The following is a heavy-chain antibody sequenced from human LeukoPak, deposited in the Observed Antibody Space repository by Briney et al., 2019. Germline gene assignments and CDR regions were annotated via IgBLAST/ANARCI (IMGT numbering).Heavy chain of an antibody. CDR3: ARAVWGSYRGEYYYYYMDV. V-gene: IGHV1-8*03. Sequence: ASVKVSCKASGYTFTSYDINWVRQATGQGLEWMGWMNPNSGNTGYAQKFQGRVTITRNTSISTAYMELSSLRSEGTAVYYCARAVWGSYRGEYYYYYMDVWGKGTTVTISS. J-gene: IGHJ6*03. D-gene: IGHD3-16*02. CDR2: MNPNSGNT. CDR1: GYTFTSYD.